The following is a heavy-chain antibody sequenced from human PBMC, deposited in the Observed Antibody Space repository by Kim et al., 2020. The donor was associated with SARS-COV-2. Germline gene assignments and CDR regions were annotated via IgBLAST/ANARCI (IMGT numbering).Heavy chain of an antibody. J-gene: IGHJ4*01. D-gene: IGHD1-26*01. Sequence: SETLSLTCTVAGGSISSFNYHWGWVRQPPGKGVEWIGTIYSSGSTYYNPSLRSRVTISVDTSNRQFSLKLTSVIAADTAIHYCARASGIYSGGTVHF. CDR1: GGSISSFNYH. CDR3: ARASGIYSGGTVHF. CDR2: IYSSGST. V-gene: IGHV4-39*01.